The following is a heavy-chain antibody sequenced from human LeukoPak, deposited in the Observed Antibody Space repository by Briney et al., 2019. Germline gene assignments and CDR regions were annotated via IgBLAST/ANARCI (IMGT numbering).Heavy chain of an antibody. V-gene: IGHV3-9*01. CDR3: AKEYSSGWYLLGVFDY. CDR2: ISWNSGSV. J-gene: IGHJ4*02. D-gene: IGHD6-19*01. CDR1: GFTFDDYA. Sequence: GRSLRLSCAASGFTFDDYAMHWVRQAPGKGLEWVSGISWNSGSVGYADSVKGRFTISRDNAKNSLYLQMNSLRAEDTALYYCAKEYSSGWYLLGVFDYWGQGTLVTVSS.